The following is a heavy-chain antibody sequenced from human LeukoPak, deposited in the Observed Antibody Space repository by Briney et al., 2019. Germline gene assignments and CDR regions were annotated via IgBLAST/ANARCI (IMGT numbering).Heavy chain of an antibody. J-gene: IGHJ3*02. CDR3: AKDLYDRGREDAFDI. CDR1: GYTFTGYG. CDR2: INPYNGNT. V-gene: IGHV1-18*01. D-gene: IGHD3-22*01. Sequence: ASVKVSFKTSGYTFTGYGISWVRQAPGQGLEWMGWINPYNGNTNYAQNLQGRVTMTTDTSTSTAYMELRSLRSDDTAVYYCAKDLYDRGREDAFDIWGQGTTVTVSS.